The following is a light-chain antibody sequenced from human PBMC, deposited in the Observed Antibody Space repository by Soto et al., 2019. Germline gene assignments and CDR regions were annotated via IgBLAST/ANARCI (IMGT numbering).Light chain of an antibody. J-gene: IGLJ1*01. CDR3: ASYAGSQNYV. CDR2: EVS. Sequence: ALTQPPSASGSLGQSVTISCTGTSADVGGYNFVSWYQQHPGKAPKLMIFEVSQRPSGVPDRFSGSKSGNTASLTVSELQAEDEADYYCASYAGSQNYVFGTGTKLTVL. V-gene: IGLV2-8*01. CDR1: SADVGGYNF.